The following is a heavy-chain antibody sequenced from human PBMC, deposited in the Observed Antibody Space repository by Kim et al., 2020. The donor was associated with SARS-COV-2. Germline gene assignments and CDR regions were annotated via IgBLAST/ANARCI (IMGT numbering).Heavy chain of an antibody. V-gene: IGHV3-53*04. D-gene: IGHD3-3*01. Sequence: GGSLRLSCAASGFTVSSNYMSWVRQAPGKGLEWVSVIYSGGSTYYADSVKGRFTISRHNSKNTLYLQMNSLRAEDTAVYYCARDTIFGVNYYGMDVWGQGTTVTVSS. CDR2: IYSGGST. J-gene: IGHJ6*02. CDR1: GFTVSSNY. CDR3: ARDTIFGVNYYGMDV.